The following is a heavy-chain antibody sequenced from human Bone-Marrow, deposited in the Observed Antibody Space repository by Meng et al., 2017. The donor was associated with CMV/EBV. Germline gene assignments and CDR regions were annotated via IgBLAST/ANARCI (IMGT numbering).Heavy chain of an antibody. CDR2: INPSGGST. CDR3: AGQEMATIRFDY. Sequence: CKASGYTFTSYYMHWVRQAPGQGLDWMGIINPSGGSTSYAQKFQGRVTMTRDTSTSTVYMELSSLRSEDTAVYYCAGQEMATIRFDYWGQGTLVTVSS. J-gene: IGHJ4*02. V-gene: IGHV1-46*01. CDR1: GYTFTSYY. D-gene: IGHD5-24*01.